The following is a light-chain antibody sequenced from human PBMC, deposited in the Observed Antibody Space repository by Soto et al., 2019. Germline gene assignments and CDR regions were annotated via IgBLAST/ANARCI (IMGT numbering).Light chain of an antibody. CDR2: DAS. J-gene: IGKJ2*01. Sequence: EIVLTQSPGTLSLSPGERATLSCRASQSVSSSYLAWYQQKPGQAPRLLIYDASSRATGIPDRFSGSGSGTDFALTISRLEPEDFAVYYCQKDGSSLYTFGQGTKLEIK. V-gene: IGKV3-20*01. CDR3: QKDGSSLYT. CDR1: QSVSSSY.